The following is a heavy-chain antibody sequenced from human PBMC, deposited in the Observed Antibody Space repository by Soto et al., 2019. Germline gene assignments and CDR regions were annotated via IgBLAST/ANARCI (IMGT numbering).Heavy chain of an antibody. CDR2: INHSGST. D-gene: IGHD4-17*01. CDR1: GGSFSGYD. CDR3: ASRIDDYGDYVFDY. J-gene: IGHJ4*02. V-gene: IGHV4-34*01. Sequence: PSETLSLTCAVYGGSFSGYDWSWIRQPPGKGLEWIGEINHSGSTNYNPSLRSRVTISVDTSKNQFSLKLSSVTAADTAVYYCASRIDDYGDYVFDYWGQGTLVTVPS.